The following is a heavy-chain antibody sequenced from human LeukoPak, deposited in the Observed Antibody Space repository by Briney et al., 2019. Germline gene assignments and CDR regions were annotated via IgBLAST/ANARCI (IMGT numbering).Heavy chain of an antibody. D-gene: IGHD6-19*01. Sequence: SETLSLTCSVYGGSFSGYYWSWIRQPPGKGLEWIGEIDHTGITNYNPSLKSRVTMSVDTSKNQFSLKLSSVTAADTAVYYCARDGYSSGWYVAYFDYWGQGTLVTVSS. J-gene: IGHJ4*02. CDR3: ARDGYSSGWYVAYFDY. CDR1: GGSFSGYY. CDR2: IDHTGIT. V-gene: IGHV4-34*01.